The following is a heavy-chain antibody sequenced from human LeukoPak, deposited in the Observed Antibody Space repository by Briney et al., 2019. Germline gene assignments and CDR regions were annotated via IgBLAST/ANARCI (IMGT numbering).Heavy chain of an antibody. CDR3: ARSRELVAGFDY. J-gene: IGHJ4*02. V-gene: IGHV1-2*02. CDR2: INPNSGGT. Sequence: GASVKVSCKASGYTFTGYYMHWVRQAPGQGLEWMGWINPNSGGTIYAQKFQGRVTMTRDTSISTAYMELSRLRSDDTAVYYCARSRELVAGFDYWGQGTLVTVSS. D-gene: IGHD2-8*02. CDR1: GYTFTGYY.